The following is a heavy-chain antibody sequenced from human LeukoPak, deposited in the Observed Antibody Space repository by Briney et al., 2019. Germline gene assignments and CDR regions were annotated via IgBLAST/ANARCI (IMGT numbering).Heavy chain of an antibody. CDR1: GGSISCYY. J-gene: IGHJ6*03. D-gene: IGHD1-7*01. CDR2: IYYSGST. CDR3: ARTSINRNYYYYYYYYYMDV. V-gene: IGHV4-59*01. Sequence: SETLSLTCTVPGGSISCYYWSWIRQPPGKGLVRLGHIYYSGSTNYNPSLKSRVTISVDTSKNQFSLKLSSVTAADTAVYYCARTSINRNYYYYYYYYYMDVWGKGTTVTVSS.